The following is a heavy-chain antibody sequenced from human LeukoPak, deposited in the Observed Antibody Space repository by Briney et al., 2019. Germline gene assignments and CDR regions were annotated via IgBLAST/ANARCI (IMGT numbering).Heavy chain of an antibody. CDR3: AKSLHPAWIPLWSDY. Sequence: PWESLRLSCAASGFTFSSYAMGWVRQAPGKGLEWVSAISCSVGSTYYADSVKGRFTISRDNSNNTLYLQMNSLRAEDTAVYYCAKSLHPAWIPLWSDYWGQGTLVSLST. CDR2: ISCSVGST. D-gene: IGHD5-18*01. CDR1: GFTFSSYA. V-gene: IGHV3-23*01. J-gene: IGHJ4*02.